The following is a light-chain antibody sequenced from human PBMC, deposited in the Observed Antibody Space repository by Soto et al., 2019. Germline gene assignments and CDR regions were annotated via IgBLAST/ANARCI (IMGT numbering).Light chain of an antibody. CDR1: QGIRNF. Sequence: DIQMTQSPTSLSASVGDRVTITCRASQGIRNFVAWYQQKPGKAPKLLIYAASTLQSGVPSRFSGSGFWTDFTLTINSLQPADVATYSCQKYSSVPVFGPGTKVEIK. CDR2: AAS. CDR3: QKYSSVPV. J-gene: IGKJ3*01. V-gene: IGKV1-27*01.